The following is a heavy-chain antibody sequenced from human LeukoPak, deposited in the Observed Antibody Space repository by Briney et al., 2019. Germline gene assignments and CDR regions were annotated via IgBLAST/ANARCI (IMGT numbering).Heavy chain of an antibody. Sequence: SETLSLTCTVSGGSISSSSYYWGWIRQPPGKGLEWIGSIYYSGSTCYNPSLKSRVTISVDTSKNQFSLKLSSVTAADTAVYYCARRGYYYGSGSYWFDPWGQGTLVTVSS. CDR1: GGSISSSSYY. J-gene: IGHJ5*02. CDR3: ARRGYYYGSGSYWFDP. V-gene: IGHV4-39*01. D-gene: IGHD3-10*01. CDR2: IYYSGST.